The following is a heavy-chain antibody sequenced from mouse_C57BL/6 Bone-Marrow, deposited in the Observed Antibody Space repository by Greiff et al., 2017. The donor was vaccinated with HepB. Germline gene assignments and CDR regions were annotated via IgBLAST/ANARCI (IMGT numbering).Heavy chain of an antibody. J-gene: IGHJ4*01. CDR3: ARKDITYYDYDYAMDY. Sequence: QVTLKESGPGILQPSQTLSLTCSFSGFSLSTFGMGVGWIRQPSGKGLEWLAHIWWDDDKYYNPALKSRLTISKDTSKNQVFLKIANVDTADTATYYCARKDITYYDYDYAMDYWGQGTSVTVSS. D-gene: IGHD2-4*01. CDR2: IWWDDDK. CDR1: GFSLSTFGMG. V-gene: IGHV8-8*01.